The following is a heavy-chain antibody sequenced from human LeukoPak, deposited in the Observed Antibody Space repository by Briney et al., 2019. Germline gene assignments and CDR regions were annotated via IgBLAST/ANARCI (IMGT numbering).Heavy chain of an antibody. CDR1: GFTFSGYA. CDR2: ISDSGDLT. D-gene: IGHD3-3*01. J-gene: IGHJ4*02. CDR3: ATDYEEGYFFN. V-gene: IGHV3-23*01. Sequence: GGSPRLSCAASGFTFSGYAMAWVRQAPGKGLEWVATISDSGDLTYYADSVKGRPTVSRDNSKSTLSLQINTLRDEDTATYYCATDYEEGYFFNWGQGALVTVSS.